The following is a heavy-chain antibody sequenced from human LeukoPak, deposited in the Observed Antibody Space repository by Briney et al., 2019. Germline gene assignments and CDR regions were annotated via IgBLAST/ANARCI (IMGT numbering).Heavy chain of an antibody. V-gene: IGHV3-33*03. CDR2: IWYDGSNK. Sequence: AGGSLRLSCAASGFTFSSYGMHWVRQAPGKGLEWVAVIWYDGSNKYYADPVKGRFTISRDNSKNTLYLQMNSLRAEDTAVYYCAKGGNSGYDYFDYWGQGTLVTVSS. J-gene: IGHJ4*02. D-gene: IGHD5-12*01. CDR3: AKGGNSGYDYFDY. CDR1: GFTFSSYG.